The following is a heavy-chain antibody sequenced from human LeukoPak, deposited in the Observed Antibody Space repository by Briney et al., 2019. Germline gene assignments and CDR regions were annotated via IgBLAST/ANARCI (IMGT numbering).Heavy chain of an antibody. Sequence: PGGSLRLSCAASGFTFSSYSMNWVRQAPGKGLEWVSSISSSSSYIYYADSVKGRFTISRDNAKNSLYLQMNSLRAEDTAVYYCARSSRGGYSGYDSVYWGQGTLVTVSS. CDR2: ISSSSSYI. D-gene: IGHD5-12*01. CDR1: GFTFSSYS. V-gene: IGHV3-21*01. CDR3: ARSSRGGYSGYDSVY. J-gene: IGHJ4*02.